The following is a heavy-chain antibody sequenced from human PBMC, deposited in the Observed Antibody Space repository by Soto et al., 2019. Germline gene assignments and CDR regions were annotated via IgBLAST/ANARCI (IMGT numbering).Heavy chain of an antibody. CDR1: GGSISSGDYY. CDR3: ARAGWFPV. D-gene: IGHD2-15*01. V-gene: IGHV4-30-4*01. CDR2: IYYSRST. Sequence: SETLSLICTVSGGSISSGDYYWSWIRQPPVKGLEWLGYIYYSRSTYYNPSLKSRGTISVDTSKNQFSVRLDSVTAADTAVYYCARAGWFPVWGQGTLVTV. J-gene: IGHJ4*02.